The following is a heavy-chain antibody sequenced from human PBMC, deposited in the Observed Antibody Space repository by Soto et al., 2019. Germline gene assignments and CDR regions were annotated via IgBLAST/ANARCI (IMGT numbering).Heavy chain of an antibody. V-gene: IGHV3-23*01. D-gene: IGHD2-15*01. J-gene: IGHJ4*02. CDR3: AKFYCSGGSCYSYFDY. CDR1: GFTFSSYA. CDR2: ISGSGGST. Sequence: PGGSLRLSCAASGFTFSSYAMSLVRQAPGKGLEWVSAISGSGGSTYYADSVKGRFTISRDNSKNTLYLQMNSLRAEDTAVYYCAKFYCSGGSCYSYFDYWGQGTLVTVSS.